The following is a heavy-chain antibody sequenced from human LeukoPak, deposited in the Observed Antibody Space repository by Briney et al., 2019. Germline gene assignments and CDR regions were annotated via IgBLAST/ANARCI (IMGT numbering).Heavy chain of an antibody. CDR3: TTAAWGGRSDY. Sequence: PGGSLRLSCAASGFTFSDAWMTWVRQAPGKGLEWVGRVKSKTVGGATEYAAPVKGRFTISRDDSKSTLYLQMNSLKPEDTAIYYCTTAAWGGRSDYWGQGTLVTVSS. CDR2: VKSKTVGGAT. CDR1: GFTFSDAW. J-gene: IGHJ4*02. D-gene: IGHD3-10*01. V-gene: IGHV3-15*01.